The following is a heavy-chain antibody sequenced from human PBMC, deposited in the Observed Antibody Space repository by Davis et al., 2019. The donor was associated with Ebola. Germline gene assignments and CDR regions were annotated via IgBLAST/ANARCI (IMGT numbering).Heavy chain of an antibody. J-gene: IGHJ4*02. D-gene: IGHD1-26*01. CDR2: INPYNGGT. V-gene: IGHV1-2*02. CDR3: AREYHGRQSFDY. Sequence: ASVKVSCKVSGYTLTELSMHWVRQAPGQGLEWMGWINPYNGGTNYAQKFQGRIAVTGDTSISTGYMELSSLQSDDTAVYYCAREYHGRQSFDYWGQGTLVTVSS. CDR1: GYTLTELS.